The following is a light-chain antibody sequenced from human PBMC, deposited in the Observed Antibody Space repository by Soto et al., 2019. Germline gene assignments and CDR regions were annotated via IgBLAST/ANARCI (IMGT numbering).Light chain of an antibody. V-gene: IGLV2-18*02. Sequence: QSALTQPPSVSGSPGQSVTISCTGTGSDIGTFNRVSWYQQPPGTAPKLLIYDVNNRPSGVPDRFSGSKSGNTASLTISGLQAEDEADYYCSSYTSSSTYAFGSGTKVTV. CDR2: DVN. CDR1: GSDIGTFNR. CDR3: SSYTSSSTYA. J-gene: IGLJ1*01.